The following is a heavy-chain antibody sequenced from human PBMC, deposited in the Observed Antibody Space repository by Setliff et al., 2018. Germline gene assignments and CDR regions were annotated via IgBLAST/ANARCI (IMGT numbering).Heavy chain of an antibody. Sequence: SETLSLTCAVYGGSFSGYYWSWIRQPPGKGLEWVGEINHRGSTNYNPSLKSRVTISVDTSKDQFSLKLISMTAADTAVYYCARGRNIAARLLDSWGQGTLVTVSS. CDR3: ARGRNIAARLLDS. CDR1: GGSFSGYY. V-gene: IGHV4-34*01. CDR2: INHRGST. J-gene: IGHJ4*02. D-gene: IGHD6-6*01.